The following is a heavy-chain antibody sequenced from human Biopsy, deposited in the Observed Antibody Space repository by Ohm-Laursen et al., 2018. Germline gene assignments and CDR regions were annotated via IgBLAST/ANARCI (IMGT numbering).Heavy chain of an antibody. CDR2: ITVSADTT. J-gene: IGHJ3*02. D-gene: IGHD4-23*01. Sequence: SLRLSCAASGFTFKNYAMNWVRQAPGKGLEWVSAITVSADTTYYADSVRGRFTVSRDNSKNTLHLQMNSLRAEDTAVYYCAKWAGHDYGRNPANDPFDMWGQGTVVTVSS. V-gene: IGHV3-23*01. CDR1: GFTFKNYA. CDR3: AKWAGHDYGRNPANDPFDM.